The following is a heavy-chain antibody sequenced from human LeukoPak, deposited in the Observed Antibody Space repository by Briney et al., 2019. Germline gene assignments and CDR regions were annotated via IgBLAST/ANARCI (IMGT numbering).Heavy chain of an antibody. V-gene: IGHV4-34*01. CDR3: ARAGGDRPFDY. D-gene: IGHD4-17*01. Sequence: SETLSLTCAVYGGSFSGYYWSWIRQPPGKGLEWIGEINHSGSTNYNPSLKSRVTISVDTSKNQFSLKLSSVTAADTAVYYCARAGGDRPFDYWAREPWSPSPQ. J-gene: IGHJ4*02. CDR1: GGSFSGYY. CDR2: INHSGST.